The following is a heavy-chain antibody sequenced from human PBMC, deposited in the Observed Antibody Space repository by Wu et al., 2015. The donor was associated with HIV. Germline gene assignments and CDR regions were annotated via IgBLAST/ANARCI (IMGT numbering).Heavy chain of an antibody. V-gene: IGHV1-69*05. Sequence: QVHLVQSGAEVKKSGSSVKISCVASGGTFTSYAFTWVRQVPGQGLEWMGGISPISETPDYAQRFPGRVTITTDESTTTVYMELSSLKSEDTAVYYCARTHSKAAVVGPSNWFDPWGQGTLVIVSS. J-gene: IGHJ5*02. CDR2: ISPISETP. D-gene: IGHD6-19*01. CDR3: ARTHSKAAVVGPSNWFDP. CDR1: GGTFTSYA.